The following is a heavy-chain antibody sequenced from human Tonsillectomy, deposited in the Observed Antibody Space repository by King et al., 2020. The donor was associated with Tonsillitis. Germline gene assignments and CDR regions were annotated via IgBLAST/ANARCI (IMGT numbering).Heavy chain of an antibody. V-gene: IGHV1-69*01. J-gene: IGHJ1*01. CDR2: XIPIAGRT. D-gene: IGHD2-15*01. CDR1: GGTFISYA. CDR3: SGXXXXXXXXXXXXGXXXXGXXXXXXXXSAXXXXPSVFPXAPCXRSTSESTAALGCLVKXYFP. Sequence: VQLVXSGAEVKKPGSSVXVSCEXSGGTFISYAFSWVRQAPGXGLEXMGGXIPIAGRTYXAXXXQGRVTXTADESTSTTYMELSSLTSEDTAVYYCSGXXXXXXXXXXXXGXXXXGXXXXXXXXSAXXXXPSVFPXAPCXRSTSESTAALGCLVKXYFP.